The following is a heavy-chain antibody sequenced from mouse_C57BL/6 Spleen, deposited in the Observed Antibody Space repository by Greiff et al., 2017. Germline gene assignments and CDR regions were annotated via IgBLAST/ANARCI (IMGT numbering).Heavy chain of an antibody. Sequence: EVQLQQSGPVLVKPGASVKMSCKASGYTFTDYYMNWVKQSHGKSLEWIGVINPYNGGTSYNQKFKGKATLTVAKSSSTAYMELNSLTSEDSAVYYCARRGYGSSQFAYWGQGTLVTVSA. D-gene: IGHD1-1*01. CDR2: INPYNGGT. V-gene: IGHV1-19*01. CDR1: GYTFTDYY. CDR3: ARRGYGSSQFAY. J-gene: IGHJ3*01.